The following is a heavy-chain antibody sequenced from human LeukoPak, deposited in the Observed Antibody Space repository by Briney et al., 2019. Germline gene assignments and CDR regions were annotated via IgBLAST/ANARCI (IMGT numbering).Heavy chain of an antibody. CDR1: GFTFSSYS. CDR2: ISSSSSYI. V-gene: IGHV3-21*01. CDR3: AREGRGLRYFDWLLLIDY. Sequence: GGSLRLSCAASGFTFSSYSMNWVRQAPGKGLEWVSSISSSSSYIYYAGSVKGRFTISRDNAKNSLYLQMNSLRAGDTAVYYCAREGRGLRYFDWLLLIDYWGQGTLVTVSS. J-gene: IGHJ4*02. D-gene: IGHD3-9*01.